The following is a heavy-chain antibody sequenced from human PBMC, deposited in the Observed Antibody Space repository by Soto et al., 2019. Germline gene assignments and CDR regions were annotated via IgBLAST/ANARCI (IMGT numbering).Heavy chain of an antibody. J-gene: IGHJ6*03. Sequence: GGSVRLSCAASGFTFSSYWMHWVRQAPGKGLVWVSRINSDGSSTSYADSVKGRFTISRDNAENTLYLQMNSLRAEDTALYYCARDLLDSSSSEYYMDVWGKGTTVTVSS. CDR2: INSDGSST. CDR1: GFTFSSYW. CDR3: ARDLLDSSSSEYYMDV. D-gene: IGHD6-6*01. V-gene: IGHV3-74*01.